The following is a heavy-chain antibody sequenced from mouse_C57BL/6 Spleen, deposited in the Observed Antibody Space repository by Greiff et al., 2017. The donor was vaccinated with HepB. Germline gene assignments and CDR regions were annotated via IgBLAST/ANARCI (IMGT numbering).Heavy chain of an antibody. CDR1: GYSFTGYY. CDR3: ARSGLNYAMDY. CDR2: INPSTGGT. J-gene: IGHJ4*01. Sequence: VQLQQSGPELVKPGASVKISCKASGYSFTGYYMNWVKQSPEKSLERIGEINPSTGGTTYNQKFKAKATLTVDKSSSTAYMQLKSLTSEDSAVYYCARSGLNYAMDYWGQGTSVTVSS. D-gene: IGHD2-4*01. V-gene: IGHV1-42*01.